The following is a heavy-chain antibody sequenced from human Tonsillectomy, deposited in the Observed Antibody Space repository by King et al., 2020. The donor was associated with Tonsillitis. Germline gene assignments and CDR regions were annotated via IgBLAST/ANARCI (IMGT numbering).Heavy chain of an antibody. CDR3: AKDRRTCSGGSCYSDY. V-gene: IGHV3-30*18. CDR2: ISYDGSNK. D-gene: IGHD2-15*01. CDR1: GFTFSSYG. J-gene: IGHJ4*02. Sequence: VQLVESGGGVVQPGRSLRLSCAASGFTFSSYGMHWVRQAPGKGLEWVAVISYDGSNKYYADSVKGRFTISRDNSKNTLYVQMNSLRAEDTAVYYCAKDRRTCSGGSCYSDYWGQGTLVTVSS.